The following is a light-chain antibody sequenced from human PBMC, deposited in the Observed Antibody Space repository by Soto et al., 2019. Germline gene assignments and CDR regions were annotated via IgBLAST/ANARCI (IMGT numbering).Light chain of an antibody. CDR3: QQGGSSLT. CDR2: GAS. J-gene: IGKJ5*01. Sequence: EIVLTQSPGTLSLSPGERATLSCRASQSVNSKYLAWYQQKPGQAPRLLIYGASSRPIGIPDRISGSGSGTDFTLTISRLEPEDFAVYYCQQGGSSLTFGQGTRLEIK. CDR1: QSVNSKY. V-gene: IGKV3-20*01.